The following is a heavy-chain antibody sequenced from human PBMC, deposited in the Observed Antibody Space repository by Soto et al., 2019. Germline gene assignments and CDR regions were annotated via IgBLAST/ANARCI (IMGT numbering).Heavy chain of an antibody. J-gene: IGHJ4*02. D-gene: IGHD2-2*01. Sequence: SETLSLTCTVSGGSISSSSYYWGWIRQPPGKGLEWIGSIYYSGSTYYNPSLKSRVTISVDTSKNQFSLKLSSVTAADTAVYYCASLGYCISTSCYAFDYWGQGTLVTVSS. CDR1: GGSISSSSYY. V-gene: IGHV4-39*01. CDR3: ASLGYCISTSCYAFDY. CDR2: IYYSGST.